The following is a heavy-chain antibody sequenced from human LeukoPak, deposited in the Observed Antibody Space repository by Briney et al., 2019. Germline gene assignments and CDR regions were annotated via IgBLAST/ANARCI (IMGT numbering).Heavy chain of an antibody. CDR3: ARVLQNYYHLDV. CDR2: FFDSGST. V-gene: IGHV4-59*11. J-gene: IGHJ6*03. CDR1: GDSISSHY. D-gene: IGHD2/OR15-2a*01. Sequence: SETQSLTCTVSGDSISSHYWSWIRQPPGKGLEWMGFFFDSGSTNYKSSLESRVTMSVDTSKNQFSLKLSSVTAADTAVYYCARVLQNYYHLDVWGTGTTDTVSS.